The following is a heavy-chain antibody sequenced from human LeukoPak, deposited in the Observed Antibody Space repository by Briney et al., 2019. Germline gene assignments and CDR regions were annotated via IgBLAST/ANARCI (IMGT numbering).Heavy chain of an antibody. Sequence: GGSLRLSCAASGFTFSSYAMTWVRQAPGKGLEWVSTFRSSGGSTYYADSVKGRLTISRDSSKNALFLQMNSLRVEDTAVYYCAKYCSGGNCYSGLYWGQGTLVTVSS. V-gene: IGHV3-23*01. J-gene: IGHJ4*02. CDR1: GFTFSSYA. CDR2: FRSSGGST. CDR3: AKYCSGGNCYSGLY. D-gene: IGHD2-15*01.